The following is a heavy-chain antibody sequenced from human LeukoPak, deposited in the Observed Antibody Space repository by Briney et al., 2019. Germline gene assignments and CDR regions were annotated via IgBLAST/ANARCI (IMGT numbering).Heavy chain of an antibody. CDR2: IYYSGST. CDR1: DDSITMYY. J-gene: IGHJ4*02. V-gene: IGHV4-39*07. D-gene: IGHD5-12*01. CDR3: ARDGYSGNDGL. Sequence: SETLSLTCTVSDDSITMYYWTWIRQPPGKGLEWIGSIYYSGSTYYNPSLKSRVTISVDTSKNQFSLKLSSVTAADTAVYYCARDGYSGNDGLWGQGTLVTVSS.